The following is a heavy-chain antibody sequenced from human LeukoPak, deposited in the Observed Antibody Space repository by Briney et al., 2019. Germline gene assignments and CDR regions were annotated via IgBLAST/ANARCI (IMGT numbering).Heavy chain of an antibody. CDR1: GFTFSSYS. CDR2: ISSSSSTI. CDR3: ARDPGGVPQSYFDY. J-gene: IGHJ4*02. V-gene: IGHV3-48*01. Sequence: QSGGSLRLSCAASGFTFSSYSMNWVRQAPGKGLEWVSYISSSSSTIYYADSVEGRFTISRDNAKNSLYLQMNSLRAEDTAVYYCARDPGGVPQSYFDYWGQGTLVTVSS. D-gene: IGHD3-16*01.